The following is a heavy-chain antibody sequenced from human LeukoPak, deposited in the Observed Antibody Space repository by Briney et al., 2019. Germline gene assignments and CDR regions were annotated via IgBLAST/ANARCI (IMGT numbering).Heavy chain of an antibody. CDR2: ITSTSNHI. V-gene: IGHV3-21*01. J-gene: IGHJ4*02. D-gene: IGHD3-10*01. CDR3: ARVSSANGYGSGYYDY. CDR1: GFTFSTYD. Sequence: KPGGSLRLSCVASGFTFSTYDMNWVRQAPGKGLEWVSAITSTSNHINYADSVKGRFTISRDSANNSLHLQMNSLRAEDTAVYYCARVSSANGYGSGYYDYWGQGTLVTVSS.